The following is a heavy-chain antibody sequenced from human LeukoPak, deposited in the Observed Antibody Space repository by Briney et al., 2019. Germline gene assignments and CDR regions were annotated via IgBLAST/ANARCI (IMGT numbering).Heavy chain of an antibody. V-gene: IGHV1-69*04. D-gene: IGHD3-22*01. Sequence: SVKVSYKASEGTFSSYAISWVRQAPGQKLEWMGRIIPILGIENYAQKFQGRVTITADKSTSTAYMELSSLRSEDTAVYYCARDQIPDYDSSGAGQYYFDYWGQGTLVTVSS. CDR3: ARDQIPDYDSSGAGQYYFDY. J-gene: IGHJ4*02. CDR2: IIPILGIE. CDR1: EGTFSSYA.